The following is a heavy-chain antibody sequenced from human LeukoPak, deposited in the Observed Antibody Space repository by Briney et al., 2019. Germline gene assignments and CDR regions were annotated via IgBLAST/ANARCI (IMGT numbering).Heavy chain of an antibody. V-gene: IGHV3-30-3*01. D-gene: IGHD3-16*02. CDR1: GFTFSSYA. Sequence: PGRSLRLSCAASGFTFSSYAMHWVRQAPGKGLEWVAVISYDGSNKYYADSVKGRFTISRDNSKNTLYLQMNSLRAEDTAVYYCAREWGVIPTLDYWGQGTLVTVSS. J-gene: IGHJ4*02. CDR3: AREWGVIPTLDY. CDR2: ISYDGSNK.